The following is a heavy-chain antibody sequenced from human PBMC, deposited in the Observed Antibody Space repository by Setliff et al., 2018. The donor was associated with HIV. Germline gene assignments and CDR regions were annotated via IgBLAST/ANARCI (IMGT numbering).Heavy chain of an antibody. CDR1: GFTFSSYG. J-gene: IGHJ3*01. D-gene: IGHD3-10*01. CDR2: INSGSSSL. V-gene: IGHV3-48*04. CDR3: ARETTGWFGELAAAFDL. Sequence: PGESLKISCAASGFTFSSYGMHWVRQAPGKGLEWVGFINSGSSSLFYGDSVKGRFTISRDDAKNSLILHMNSLRVEDTAAYYCARETTGWFGELAAAFDLWGQGTLVTVSS.